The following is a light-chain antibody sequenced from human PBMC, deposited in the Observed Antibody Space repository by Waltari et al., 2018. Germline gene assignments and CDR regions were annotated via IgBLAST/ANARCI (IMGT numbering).Light chain of an antibody. V-gene: IGKV1-NL1*01. CDR1: QGISNS. J-gene: IGKJ2*01. Sequence: DIQMTQSPSSLSASVGDRVTITCRASQGISNSLAWYQQKPGKAPKLLLYAASRLESGVPSRFTGSGSGTDYTLTISSLQPEDFATYDCQQYYSTPYTFGQGTKLEIK. CDR3: QQYYSTPYT. CDR2: AAS.